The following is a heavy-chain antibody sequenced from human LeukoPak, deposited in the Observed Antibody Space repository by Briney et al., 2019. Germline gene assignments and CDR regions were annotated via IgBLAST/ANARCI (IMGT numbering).Heavy chain of an antibody. CDR1: GGSISSNNHH. Sequence: SETLSLTCSVSGGSISSNNHHWDWIRQPPGSGLEWIGSMHHSGATYYNPSFQSRLTLSVDMSKNQFSLNLNSVTAADTAVYYCARRDNSFDSWGPGTLVTVSS. D-gene: IGHD5-24*01. V-gene: IGHV4-39*01. CDR3: ARRDNSFDS. CDR2: MHHSGAT. J-gene: IGHJ4*02.